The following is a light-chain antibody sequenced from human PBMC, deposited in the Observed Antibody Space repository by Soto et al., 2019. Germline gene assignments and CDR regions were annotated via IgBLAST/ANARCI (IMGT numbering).Light chain of an antibody. CDR2: RNS. V-gene: IGLV1-47*01. J-gene: IGLJ1*01. Sequence: QSALTQPTSASGTPGQRVPISCSGSSSNIGSNYVYWYQQLPGTAPKLLIYRNSQRPSGVPDRFSGSKSGTSASLAISGLRSEDEADFYCAAWDDSLSGRVFGHGTKVTVL. CDR1: SSNIGSNY. CDR3: AAWDDSLSGRV.